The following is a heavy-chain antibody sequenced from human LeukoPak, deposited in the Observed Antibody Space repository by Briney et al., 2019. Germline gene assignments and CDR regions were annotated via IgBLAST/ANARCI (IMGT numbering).Heavy chain of an antibody. Sequence: GGSLRLSCAASGFTFSSYWMHWVRQAPGKGLVWVSRINSDGSSTSYADSVKGRFTISRDNAKNTPYLQMNSLRAEDTAVYYCARRYCSSTSCYRYYYYMDVWGKGTTVTVSS. V-gene: IGHV3-74*01. D-gene: IGHD2-2*01. CDR1: GFTFSSYW. CDR2: INSDGSST. J-gene: IGHJ6*03. CDR3: ARRYCSSTSCYRYYYYMDV.